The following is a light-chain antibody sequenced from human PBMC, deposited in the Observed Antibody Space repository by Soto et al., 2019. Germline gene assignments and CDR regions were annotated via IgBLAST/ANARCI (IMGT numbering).Light chain of an antibody. V-gene: IGKV3-20*01. CDR3: QQYGGSPWT. Sequence: EIVLTQSPGTLSLSPGGRATLSCRASQSVRSSYLAWYQQKPGQAPRLLIYGASSRATGIPDRFSGSGSGTDFTLTISRLEPEDFAVYYCQQYGGSPWTFGQGTKVEIK. J-gene: IGKJ1*01. CDR2: GAS. CDR1: QSVRSSY.